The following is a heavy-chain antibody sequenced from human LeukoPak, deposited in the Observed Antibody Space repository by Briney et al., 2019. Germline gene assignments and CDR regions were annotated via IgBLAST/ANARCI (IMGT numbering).Heavy chain of an antibody. V-gene: IGHV4-59*01. Sequence: PSETLSLTCTVSGGSISSYYWSWIRQPPGKGPEWIGYIYYSGSTNYNPSLKSRVTISVDTSKNQFSLKLSSVTAADTAVYYCARKDGYTSSWSFDYWGQGTLVTVSS. D-gene: IGHD6-13*01. CDR3: ARKDGYTSSWSFDY. CDR1: GGSISSYY. CDR2: IYYSGST. J-gene: IGHJ4*02.